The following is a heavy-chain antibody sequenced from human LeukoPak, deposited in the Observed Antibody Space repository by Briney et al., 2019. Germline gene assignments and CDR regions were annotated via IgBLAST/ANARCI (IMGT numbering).Heavy chain of an antibody. V-gene: IGHV4-39*07. D-gene: IGHD3-10*01. CDR2: IYNSGST. J-gene: IGHJ6*02. CDR1: GGSISSSSYY. Sequence: PSETLSLTCTVSGGSISSSSYYWGWIRQPPGKGLEWIGGIYNSGSTYNNPSLKSRVTISVDTSKNQFSLKLSSVTAADTAVYYCAGNNVVRGVILENYGMDVWGQGTTVTVSS. CDR3: AGNNVVRGVILENYGMDV.